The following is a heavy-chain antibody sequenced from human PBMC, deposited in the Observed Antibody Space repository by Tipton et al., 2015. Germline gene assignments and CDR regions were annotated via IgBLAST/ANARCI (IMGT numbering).Heavy chain of an antibody. D-gene: IGHD3-3*01. CDR1: GDSIRNNY. CDR2: IYSGGSV. CDR3: AREVWDTDRSGYDY. J-gene: IGHJ4*02. Sequence: GLVKPSETLSLACSVSGDSIRNNYWSWIRQPVGKGLEWIGRIYSGGSVDYNSSLRSRVTMSVDTSKNQFSLQLSSVTAADTAVYYCAREVWDTDRSGYDYWGQGTLVTVSS. V-gene: IGHV4-4*07.